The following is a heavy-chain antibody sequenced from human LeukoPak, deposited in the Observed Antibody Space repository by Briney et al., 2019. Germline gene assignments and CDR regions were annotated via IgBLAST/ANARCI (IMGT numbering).Heavy chain of an antibody. CDR1: GGTFSSYA. CDR2: IIPIFGTA. J-gene: IGHJ4*02. CDR3: ARVFRPYYDFWSGYYFDY. V-gene: IGHV1-69*13. Sequence: SVKVSCKASGGTFSSYAISWVRQAPGRGLEWMGGIIPIFGTANYAQKFQGRVTITADESTSTAYMELSSLRSEDTAVYYCARVFRPYYDFWSGYYFDYWGQGTLVTVSS. D-gene: IGHD3-3*01.